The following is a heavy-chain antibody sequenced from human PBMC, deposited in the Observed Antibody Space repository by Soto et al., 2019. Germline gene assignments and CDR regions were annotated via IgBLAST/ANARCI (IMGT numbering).Heavy chain of an antibody. Sequence: GASVKVSCKASGGTFSSYTISWVRQAPGQGLEWMGRIIPILGMANYAQKFQGRVTITADKSTSTAYMELSSLRSEDTAVYYCATEGGKDLGYYYYMDVWGKGTTVTVSS. J-gene: IGHJ6*03. CDR3: ATEGGKDLGYYYYMDV. CDR2: IIPILGMA. CDR1: GGTFSSYT. D-gene: IGHD2-15*01. V-gene: IGHV1-69*02.